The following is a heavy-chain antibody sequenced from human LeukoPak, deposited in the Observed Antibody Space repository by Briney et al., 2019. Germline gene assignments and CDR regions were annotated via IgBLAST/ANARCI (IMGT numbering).Heavy chain of an antibody. J-gene: IGHJ4*02. D-gene: IGHD2-2*01. Sequence: EASVKVSCKTSGYTFTDYSMHLVRQAPGQGLEGMGWINPNSGATNYAQKFQGRVTMTRDTSITTAYMELSRLTSDDAAVYYCSTEDKYCTTTSCVDYWGQGTLVTVST. CDR1: GYTFTDYS. CDR2: INPNSGAT. CDR3: STEDKYCTTTSCVDY. V-gene: IGHV1-2*02.